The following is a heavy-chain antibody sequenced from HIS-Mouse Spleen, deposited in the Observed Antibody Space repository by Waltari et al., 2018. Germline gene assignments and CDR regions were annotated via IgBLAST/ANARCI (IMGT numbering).Heavy chain of an antibody. CDR2: IYYSGST. CDR1: GGSISSYY. J-gene: IGHJ4*02. D-gene: IGHD6-13*01. Sequence: QVQLQESGPGLVKPSETLSLTCTVPGGSISSYYWSWIRQPPGKGLEWIGYIYYSGSTNYNPSLKSRVTISVDTSKNQFSLKLSSVTAADTAVYYCARAGYSSSFDYWGQGTLVTVSS. V-gene: IGHV4-59*08. CDR3: ARAGYSSSFDY.